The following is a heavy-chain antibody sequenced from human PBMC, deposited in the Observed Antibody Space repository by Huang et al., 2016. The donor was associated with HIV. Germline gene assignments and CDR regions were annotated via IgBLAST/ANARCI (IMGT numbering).Heavy chain of an antibody. Sequence: QVHLVQSGAEVKKPRASVKVSCKASGYTFTNYDINWVRQAPGRGLEWMGWVNPNTGNTGFAQSFQGRVTMTRKTSITTAYMELTSLTSEDTAVYYCARSAYGDLDYWGLGTLVIVSS. D-gene: IGHD4-17*01. CDR3: ARSAYGDLDY. CDR2: VNPNTGNT. V-gene: IGHV1-8*02. J-gene: IGHJ4*02. CDR1: GYTFTNYD.